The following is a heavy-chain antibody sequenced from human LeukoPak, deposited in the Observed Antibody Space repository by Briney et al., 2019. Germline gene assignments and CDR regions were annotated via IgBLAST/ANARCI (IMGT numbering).Heavy chain of an antibody. CDR1: GFPFSSYG. D-gene: IGHD3-22*01. J-gene: IGHJ4*02. CDR2: ISGSGGST. Sequence: PGGSLRLSCAVSGFPFSSYGMSGVRQAPGKGMEWVSAISGSGGSTYYADSVKGRFTISRDNSKNTLYLQMNSLTAEDTAVYYCAKASSSGYYPSYFDYWGQGTLVTVSS. CDR3: AKASSSGYYPSYFDY. V-gene: IGHV3-23*01.